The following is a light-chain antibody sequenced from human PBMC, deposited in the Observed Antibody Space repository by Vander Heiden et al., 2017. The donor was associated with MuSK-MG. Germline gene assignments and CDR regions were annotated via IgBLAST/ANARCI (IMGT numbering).Light chain of an antibody. CDR1: QSIRSY. V-gene: IGKV1-39*01. J-gene: IGKJ1*01. Sequence: DIQLTQSPSSLSASVGDRVTITCRASQSIRSYLNWFQQKPGNAPKLLIHAASTLQSGVPSRFSGSGSGTDFTLTISSLQPEDFAIYYCQQSNGIPHRGFGQGTKVEIK. CDR2: AAS. CDR3: QQSNGIPHRG.